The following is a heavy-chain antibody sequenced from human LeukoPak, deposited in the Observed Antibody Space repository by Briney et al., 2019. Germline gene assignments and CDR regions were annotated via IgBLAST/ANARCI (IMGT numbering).Heavy chain of an antibody. D-gene: IGHD2-15*01. CDR2: ISWNSGSI. CDR3: AKGSRWLLFSDFDY. J-gene: IGHJ4*02. V-gene: IGHV3-9*03. Sequence: GRSLRLSCAASGFTFDDYAMHWVRQAPGKGLEWVSGISWNSGSISYADSVKGRFTISRDNAKNSLYLQINSLRAEDMALYYCAKGSRWLLFSDFDYWGQGTLVTVSS. CDR1: GFTFDDYA.